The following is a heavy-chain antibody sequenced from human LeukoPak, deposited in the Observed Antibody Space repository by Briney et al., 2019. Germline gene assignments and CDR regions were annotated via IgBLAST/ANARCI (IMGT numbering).Heavy chain of an antibody. J-gene: IGHJ4*02. D-gene: IGHD5-24*01. V-gene: IGHV1-2*02. CDR3: ARDLILEMATTTPRTDY. Sequence: GASVKVSCKASGYTFTGYYMHWVRQAPGQGLEWMGWINPNSGGTNYAQKFQGRVTMTRDTSISTAYMELSRLRSDDTAVYYCARDLILEMATTTPRTDYWGQGTLATVSS. CDR1: GYTFTGYY. CDR2: INPNSGGT.